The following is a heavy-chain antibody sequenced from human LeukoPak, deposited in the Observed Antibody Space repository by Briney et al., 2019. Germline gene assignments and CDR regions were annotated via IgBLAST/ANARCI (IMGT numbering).Heavy chain of an antibody. CDR3: ARVLTRPGRGRYYYYMDV. J-gene: IGHJ6*03. V-gene: IGHV3-11*04. D-gene: IGHD3-9*01. CDR1: GIAFGDYY. Sequence: GGSLRLSCVVSGIAFGDYYMSWIRQAPGKGLEWVSYISSTGSVIYYADSVNGRFTISRDNDNDSLYLQMSSLRAEDTAVYYCARVLTRPGRGRYYYYMDVWGKGTTVTVSS. CDR2: ISSTGSVI.